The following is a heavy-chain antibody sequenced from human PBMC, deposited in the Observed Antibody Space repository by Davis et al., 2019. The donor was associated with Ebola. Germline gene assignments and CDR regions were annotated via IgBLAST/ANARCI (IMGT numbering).Heavy chain of an antibody. CDR1: GGSISSSNW. CDR2: IYHSEST. CDR3: ARPVGVYYHYFDY. J-gene: IGHJ4*02. V-gene: IGHV4-4*02. Sequence: SETLSLTCAVSGGSISSSNWWRWVRQPPGKGLEWIGEIYHSESTYYNPSLKSRVAMSVDTSKNQFSLKLSSATAADTAVYYCARPVGVYYHYFDYWGQGTLVTVSS. D-gene: IGHD1-26*01.